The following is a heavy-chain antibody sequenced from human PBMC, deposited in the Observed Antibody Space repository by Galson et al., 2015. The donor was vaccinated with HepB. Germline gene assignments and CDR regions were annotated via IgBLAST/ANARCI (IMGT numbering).Heavy chain of an antibody. D-gene: IGHD1-26*01. J-gene: IGHJ4*02. Sequence: SLRLSCAASGFTFSTYSMNWVRQAPGKGLEWVSSISTTSSYIYYADSVKGRFTISRDDAKNSLYLQMNSLRAEDTAVYYCARGWYGGSYQGGYYFDYWGQGTLVTVSS. CDR2: ISTTSSYI. CDR1: GFTFSTYS. CDR3: ARGWYGGSYQGGYYFDY. V-gene: IGHV3-21*01.